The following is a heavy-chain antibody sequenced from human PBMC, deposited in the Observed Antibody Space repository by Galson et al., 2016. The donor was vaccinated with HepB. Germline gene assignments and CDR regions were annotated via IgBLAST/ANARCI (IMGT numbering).Heavy chain of an antibody. CDR2: IGSGSTTI. CDR3: ARDGGQQVVRWERLRKVYYYYPMDV. V-gene: IGHV3-48*02. J-gene: IGHJ6*02. Sequence: SLRLSCAASGFTFSTYSMNWVRQAPGKGLEWVSYIGSGSTTIYHAGSVKGRFTISRDNAKNSLYLQMNSLRDDDTAVYYCARDGGQQVVRWERLRKVYYYYPMDVWGQGTTVTVSS. CDR1: GFTFSTYS. D-gene: IGHD6-13*01.